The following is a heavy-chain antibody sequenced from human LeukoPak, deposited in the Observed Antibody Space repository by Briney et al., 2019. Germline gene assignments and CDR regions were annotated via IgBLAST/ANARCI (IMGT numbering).Heavy chain of an antibody. Sequence: PGGSLRLSCAASGFNFNTYDMHWVRQAPGKGLEWVAVIPYDARIKYYADSVKGRFTISRDNSENTLYLQMNSLGAEDTALYYCATEYYDFLTAKYWGGYDYWGQGTLVIVSS. V-gene: IGHV3-30-3*01. CDR3: ATEYYDFLTAKYWGGYDY. D-gene: IGHD3-9*01. CDR1: GFNFNTYD. CDR2: IPYDARIK. J-gene: IGHJ4*02.